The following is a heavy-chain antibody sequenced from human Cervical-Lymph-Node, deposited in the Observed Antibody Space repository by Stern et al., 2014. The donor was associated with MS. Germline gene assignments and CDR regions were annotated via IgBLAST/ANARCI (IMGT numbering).Heavy chain of an antibody. CDR1: GGTFSSSD. D-gene: IGHD3-10*01. CDR2: IIPIIGTA. CDR3: ALGGFGHYFEY. J-gene: IGHJ4*02. Sequence: VQLVESGAEVQKPGSSVKVSCRASGGTFSSSDISWVRQAPGQGLEWMGGIIPIIGTANYAQKYQGRVTITADESTSTAYMELSSLRSEDTAIYYCALGGFGHYFEYWGRGTLVTVSS. V-gene: IGHV1-69*01.